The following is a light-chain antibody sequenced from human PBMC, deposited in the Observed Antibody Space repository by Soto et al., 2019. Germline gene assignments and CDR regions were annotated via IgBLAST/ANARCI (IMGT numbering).Light chain of an antibody. CDR1: SSDVGAYNY. V-gene: IGLV2-8*01. CDR2: EVS. J-gene: IGLJ1*01. Sequence: QSAPTQPPSASGSPGQSVSISCTGTSSDVGAYNYVSWYQQHPGKAPKLIIYEVSKRPSGVPDRFSGSKSGNAASLTVSGLQAEDEADYYCSSYAGSDNYVFGTGTKLTVL. CDR3: SSYAGSDNYV.